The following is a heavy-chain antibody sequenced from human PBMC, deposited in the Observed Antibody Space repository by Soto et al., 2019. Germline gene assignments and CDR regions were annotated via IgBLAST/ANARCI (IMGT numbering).Heavy chain of an antibody. CDR2: INAGNGNT. CDR3: ARDRRSSSSSSTPDY. D-gene: IGHD2-2*01. CDR1: GYTFTSYA. V-gene: IGHV1-3*01. J-gene: IGHJ4*02. Sequence: ASVKVSCKASGYTFTSYAMHWVRQAPGQRLEWMGWINAGNGNTKYSQKFQGRVTITRDTSASTAYMELSSLGSEDTAVYYCARDRRSSSSSSTPDYWGQGTLVTVSS.